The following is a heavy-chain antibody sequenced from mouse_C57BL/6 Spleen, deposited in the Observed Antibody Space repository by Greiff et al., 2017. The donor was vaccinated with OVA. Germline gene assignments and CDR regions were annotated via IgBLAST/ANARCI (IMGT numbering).Heavy chain of an antibody. CDR3: ARYYYGSSYDYAMDY. D-gene: IGHD1-1*01. J-gene: IGHJ4*01. CDR2: IDPSDSYT. V-gene: IGHV1-59*01. Sequence: QVHVKQPGAELVRPGTSVKLSCKASGYTFTSYWMHWVKQRPGQGLEWIGVIDPSDSYTNYNQKFKGKATLTVDTSSSTAYMQLSSLTSEDSAVYYCARYYYGSSYDYAMDYWGQGTSVTVSS. CDR1: GYTFTSYW.